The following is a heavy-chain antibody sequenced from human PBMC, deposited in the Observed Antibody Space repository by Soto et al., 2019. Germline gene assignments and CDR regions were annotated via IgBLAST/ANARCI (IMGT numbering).Heavy chain of an antibody. CDR1: GGTFSSYA. Sequence: QVQLVQPGAEVKKPGSSVKVSCKASGGTFSSYAIIWVRQAPGQGLEWMGGIIPIFGTANYAQKFQGRVTITANEYTTTAYMELCSLSSQDTAVYYCARGVGYGDYDGTSGMDFWGKGTTVIVSS. CDR2: IIPIFGTA. J-gene: IGHJ6*03. CDR3: ARGVGYGDYDGTSGMDF. V-gene: IGHV1-69*12. D-gene: IGHD4-17*01.